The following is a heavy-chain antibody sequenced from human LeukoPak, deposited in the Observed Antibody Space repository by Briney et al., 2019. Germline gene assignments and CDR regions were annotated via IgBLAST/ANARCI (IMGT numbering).Heavy chain of an antibody. Sequence: GGSLRLSCAASGFTFSSYAMSWVRQAPGKGLEWVSAITGGGGDTYHADSVKGRFTISRDNSKNTLYLQMNSLRAEDTAVYYCAAHSGIYPSGWFDPWGQGTLVTVSS. CDR3: AAHSGIYPSGWFDP. J-gene: IGHJ5*02. D-gene: IGHD3-10*01. V-gene: IGHV3-23*01. CDR1: GFTFSSYA. CDR2: ITGGGGDT.